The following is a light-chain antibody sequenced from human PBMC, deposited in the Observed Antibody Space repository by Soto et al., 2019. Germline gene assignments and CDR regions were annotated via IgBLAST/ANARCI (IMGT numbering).Light chain of an antibody. J-gene: IGKJ1*01. CDR2: AAS. CDR1: QTIMTY. Sequence: IQMTQSPSSLSASVGDEISISCRASQTIMTYLNWYQLKPGKPPRLLIYAASSLQSGVPSRFSGSGSGTDFTLTISSLQPEDFATYSCQQSYNSPQTFGRGTKVDSK. CDR3: QQSYNSPQT. V-gene: IGKV1-39*01.